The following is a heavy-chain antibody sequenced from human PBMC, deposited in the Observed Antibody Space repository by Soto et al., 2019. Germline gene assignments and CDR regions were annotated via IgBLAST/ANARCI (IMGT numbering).Heavy chain of an antibody. J-gene: IGHJ4*02. CDR1: GFTFSSYG. D-gene: IGHD3-9*01. CDR2: IWYDGSNK. V-gene: IGHV3-33*01. Sequence: QVQLVESGGGVVQPGRSLRLSCAASGFTFSSYGMHWVRQAPGKGLEWVAVIWYDGSNKYYADSVKGRFTISRDNSKNTLYLQMNSLRAEDTAVYYCARGGDILTGPTEWYFDYWGQGTLVTVSS. CDR3: ARGGDILTGPTEWYFDY.